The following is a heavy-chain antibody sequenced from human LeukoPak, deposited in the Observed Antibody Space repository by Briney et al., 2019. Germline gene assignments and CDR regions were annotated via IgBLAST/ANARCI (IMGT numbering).Heavy chain of an antibody. CDR1: GYTFTSYV. CDR3: ARASISTIPSGFDP. CDR2: ISAYNGNT. Sequence: ASVKVSCKASGYTFTSYVISWVRQAPGQGLEWMGWISAYNGNTNYAQKLQGRVTMTTDTSTSTAYMELRSLRSDDTAVYYCARASISTIPSGFDPWGQGTLVTVSS. V-gene: IGHV1-18*01. D-gene: IGHD3-3*02. J-gene: IGHJ5*02.